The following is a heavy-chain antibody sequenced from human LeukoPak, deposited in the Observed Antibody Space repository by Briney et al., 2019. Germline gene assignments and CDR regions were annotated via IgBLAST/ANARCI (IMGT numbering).Heavy chain of an antibody. CDR3: VSHSSSWYGFDH. Sequence: GGSLRLSCTASGFTVSSNHMSWVRQAPGKGLEWVSVIYSGGSTYYADSVKGRFTISRDNSKNTLYLQMNSLRAEDTAVYYCVSHSSSWYGFDHWGQGTLVTVSS. V-gene: IGHV3-53*01. CDR1: GFTVSSNH. J-gene: IGHJ4*02. CDR2: IYSGGST. D-gene: IGHD6-13*01.